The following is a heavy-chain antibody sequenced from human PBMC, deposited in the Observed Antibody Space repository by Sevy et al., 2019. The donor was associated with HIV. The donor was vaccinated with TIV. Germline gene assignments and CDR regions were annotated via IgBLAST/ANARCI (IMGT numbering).Heavy chain of an antibody. CDR3: TRDYQLRVNYYYYGMDV. CDR1: GFTFGDYA. CDR2: IRSKAYGGTT. D-gene: IGHD2-2*01. J-gene: IGHJ6*02. V-gene: IGHV3-49*04. Sequence: SLRLSCTASGFTFGDYAMSWVRQAPGKGLEWVGFIRSKAYGGTTEYAASVKGRFTISRDDSKSIAYLQMNSLKTEDTAVYYCTRDYQLRVNYYYYGMDVWGQGTTVTVSS.